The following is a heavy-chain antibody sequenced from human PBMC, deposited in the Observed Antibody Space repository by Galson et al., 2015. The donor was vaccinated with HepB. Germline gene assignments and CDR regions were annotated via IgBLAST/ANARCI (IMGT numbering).Heavy chain of an antibody. CDR1: GFTFSSYG. D-gene: IGHD5-12*01. V-gene: IGHV3-30*03. CDR3: TFGSGYDY. CDR2: ISYDGSNK. J-gene: IGHJ4*02. Sequence: SLRLSCAASGFTFSSYGMHWVRQAPGKGLEWVAVISYDGSNKYYADSVKGRFTISRDNSKNTLYLQMNSLRAEDTAVYYCTFGSGYDYWGQGTLVTVSS.